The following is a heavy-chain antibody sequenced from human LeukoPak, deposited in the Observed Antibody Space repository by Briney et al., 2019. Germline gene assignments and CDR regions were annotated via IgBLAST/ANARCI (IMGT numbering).Heavy chain of an antibody. J-gene: IGHJ5*02. CDR2: ISTSRTTI. D-gene: IGHD2-8*01. CDR1: GVTFRSDS. V-gene: IGHV3-48*01. CDR3: ARGAAMDGPYNWFDP. Sequence: PGGSLRLSCAAPGVTFRSDSMNWVRQAPGKGQESVSYISTSRTTIYYADSVKGRFTISRDNAKNSVDLQMHSLRAEDTAVYYCARGAAMDGPYNWFDPWGQGTLVTVSS.